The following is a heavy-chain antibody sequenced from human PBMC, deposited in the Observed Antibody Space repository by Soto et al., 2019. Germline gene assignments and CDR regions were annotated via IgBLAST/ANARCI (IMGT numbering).Heavy chain of an antibody. CDR1: GGSISSYY. J-gene: IGHJ4*02. Sequence: SETLSLTCTVSGGSISSYYWSWIRQPPGKGLEWIGYIYYSGSTNYNPSLKSRVTISVDTSKNQFSLKLSSVTAADTAVYYCARQIYGEHFDDWGQGSLVIVSS. CDR2: IYYSGST. D-gene: IGHD4-17*01. CDR3: ARQIYGEHFDD. V-gene: IGHV4-59*08.